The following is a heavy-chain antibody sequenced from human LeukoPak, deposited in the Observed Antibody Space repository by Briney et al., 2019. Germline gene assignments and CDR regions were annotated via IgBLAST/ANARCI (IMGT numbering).Heavy chain of an antibody. CDR3: ARALSRGYSGYDYGLGY. Sequence: ASVKVSCKASGYTFINCGVTWVRQAPGQGLEWMGWISASNGNTNYAQKLQGRVTMTTETSTSTAYMELRSLRSDDTAAYYCARALSRGYSGYDYGLGYWGQGTLVTVSP. V-gene: IGHV1-18*01. CDR2: ISASNGNT. CDR1: GYTFINCG. J-gene: IGHJ4*02. D-gene: IGHD5-12*01.